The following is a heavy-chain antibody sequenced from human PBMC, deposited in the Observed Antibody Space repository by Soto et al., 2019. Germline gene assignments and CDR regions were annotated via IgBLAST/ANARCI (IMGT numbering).Heavy chain of an antibody. CDR2: ISYDGSNK. J-gene: IGHJ4*02. D-gene: IGHD6-19*01. CDR1: GFTFSSYA. V-gene: IGHV3-30-3*01. Sequence: GGSLRLSCAASGFTFSSYAMHWVRQAPGKGLEWVAVISYDGSNKYYADSVKGRFTISRDNSKNTLYLQMNGLRAEDTAVYYCARELAVAGGGPVVFDYWGQGTLVTVSS. CDR3: ARELAVAGGGPVVFDY.